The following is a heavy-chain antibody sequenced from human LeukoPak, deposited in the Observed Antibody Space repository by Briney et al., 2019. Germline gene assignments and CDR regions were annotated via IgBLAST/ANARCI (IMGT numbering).Heavy chain of an antibody. Sequence: SETLSLTCAVYGGSFSGYYWSWIRQPPGKGLEWIGEINHSGSTNYNPSLKSRVTISVDTSKNQFSLKLSSVTAADTAVYYCARGGLRFLEWLLPDYYYYCMDVWGKGTTVTVSS. CDR3: ARGGLRFLEWLLPDYYYYCMDV. J-gene: IGHJ6*03. V-gene: IGHV4-34*01. D-gene: IGHD3-3*01. CDR1: GGSFSGYY. CDR2: INHSGST.